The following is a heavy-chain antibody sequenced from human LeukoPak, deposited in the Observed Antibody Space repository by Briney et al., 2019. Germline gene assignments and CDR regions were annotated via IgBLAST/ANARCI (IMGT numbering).Heavy chain of an antibody. CDR2: MWYDGSKK. CDR3: AREGPRFWKHYFDY. V-gene: IGHV3-33*01. Sequence: PGRSLRLSCVASGFSFSTYAMHWVRRAPGKGLEWVAVMWYDGSKKYYAESVQGRFTISRDTSKNTLYLQMNNVRPEDTAVYYCAREGPRFWKHYFDYWGQGVLVTVSS. CDR1: GFSFSTYA. J-gene: IGHJ4*02. D-gene: IGHD3-3*01.